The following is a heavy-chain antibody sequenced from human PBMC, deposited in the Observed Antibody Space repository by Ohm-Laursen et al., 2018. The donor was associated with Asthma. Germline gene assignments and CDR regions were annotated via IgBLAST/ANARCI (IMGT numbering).Heavy chain of an antibody. CDR2: IKQDGSEK. D-gene: IGHD6-19*01. CDR3: ATISSGWPYFDY. V-gene: IGHV3-7*01. CDR1: GYTFSRYS. J-gene: IGHJ4*02. Sequence: GSLRLSCTAPGYTFSRYSIHWVRQAPGKGLEWVANIKQDGSEKYYVDSVKGRFTISRDNAKNSLYLQMNSLRAEDTAVYYCATISSGWPYFDYWGQGTLVTVSS.